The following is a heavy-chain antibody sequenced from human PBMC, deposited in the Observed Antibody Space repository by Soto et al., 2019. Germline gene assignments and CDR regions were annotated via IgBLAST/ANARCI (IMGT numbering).Heavy chain of an antibody. CDR1: GGTFDNYA. V-gene: IGHV1-69*12. CDR2: IIPMLDSA. Sequence: QVQLVQSGAEAKQPGSSVKVSCKASGGTFDNYAITWVRQAPGQGLEWMAGIIPMLDSANYAEKFQDRVTITADESTSTVYMEVSSLRSEDTAVYYCARTYHYDSLGKTYFYYGMDVWGQGTTVTVSS. J-gene: IGHJ6*02. CDR3: ARTYHYDSLGKTYFYYGMDV. D-gene: IGHD3-22*01.